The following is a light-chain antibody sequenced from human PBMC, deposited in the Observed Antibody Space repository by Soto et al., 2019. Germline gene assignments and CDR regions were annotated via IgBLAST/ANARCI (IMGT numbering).Light chain of an antibody. V-gene: IGKV3-11*01. CDR2: DAS. CDR3: HPRSNLFP. J-gene: IGKJ3*01. Sequence: EIVLTQSPATLSLSPGERATLSCRASQSVSSYLAWYQQKPGQAPRLLIYDASSRATGIPARFSGSGSGTHFPLTISSLDPEDFAVYYCHPRSNLFPFGPGTKVDIK. CDR1: QSVSSY.